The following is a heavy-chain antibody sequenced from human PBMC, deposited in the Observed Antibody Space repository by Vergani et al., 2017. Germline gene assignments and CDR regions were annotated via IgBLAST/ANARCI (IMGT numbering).Heavy chain of an antibody. Sequence: QVQLQQWGAGLLKPSETLSLTCAVYGGSFSGYYWSWIRQPPGKGLVWIWEINHIGSTNYNPSLKSRVTISVDTSKNQFSLKLSSVSSADTAVYYCARGDRGYSYGYFYWFDPWGQGTLVTVSS. D-gene: IGHD5-18*01. V-gene: IGHV4-34*01. J-gene: IGHJ5*02. CDR3: ARGDRGYSYGYFYWFDP. CDR2: INHIGST. CDR1: GGSFSGYY.